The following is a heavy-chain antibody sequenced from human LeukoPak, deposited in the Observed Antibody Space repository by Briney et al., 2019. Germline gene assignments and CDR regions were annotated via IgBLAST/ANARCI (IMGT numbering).Heavy chain of an antibody. CDR2: TYYMSKWYN. D-gene: IGHD5-18*01. J-gene: IGHJ3*02. V-gene: IGHV6-1*01. CDR1: GDSISINSC. CDR3: ARGGQGDGYSADEAFDI. Sequence: SPTLSLTFAIFGDSISINSCWKWIRQSPSTGLEWVWSTYYMSKWYNDYVVSVKSRININPDASKNQFSLQLNSVTPDDTALYYCARGGQGDGYSADEAFDIWGQGTMVTAS.